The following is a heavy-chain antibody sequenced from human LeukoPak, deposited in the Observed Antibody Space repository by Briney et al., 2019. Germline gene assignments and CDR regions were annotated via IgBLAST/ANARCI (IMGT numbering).Heavy chain of an antibody. V-gene: IGHV3-30-3*01. D-gene: IGHD3-10*01. CDR2: ISYDGSNK. CDR3: ARGGSGSHHFDS. J-gene: IGHJ4*02. CDR1: GFTFSSYA. Sequence: GGSLRLSCAASGFTFSSYAMHWVRQAPGKGLEWVAVISYDGSNKYYADSVKGRFTISRDNSKNTLYLQMNSLRADDTAVYYCARGGSGSHHFDSWGQGPLVTVPP.